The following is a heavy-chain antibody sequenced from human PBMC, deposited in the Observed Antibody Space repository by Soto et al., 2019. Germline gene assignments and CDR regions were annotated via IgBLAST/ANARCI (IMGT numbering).Heavy chain of an antibody. Sequence: QVQLQESGPGLVKPSQTLSLTCTVSGGSISSGNYYWSWIRQHPGKGLEWIGYIYYSGSTSYNPSLTTPVTTSVDTSKTHFSLKLSSVTAADTAVYYSAILFSDPTSFFHPWGQGTLVTVSS. CDR2: IYYSGST. CDR3: AILFSDPTSFFHP. D-gene: IGHD2-2*01. V-gene: IGHV4-30-4*08. J-gene: IGHJ5*02. CDR1: GGSISSGNYY.